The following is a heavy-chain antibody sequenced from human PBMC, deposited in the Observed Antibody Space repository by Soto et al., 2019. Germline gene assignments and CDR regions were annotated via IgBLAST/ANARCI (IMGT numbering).Heavy chain of an antibody. D-gene: IGHD2-2*01. V-gene: IGHV3-15*07. J-gene: IGHJ4*02. CDR2: IKSKTDGGTT. CDR1: GFTFSNAW. Sequence: GGSLRLSCAASGFTFSNAWMNGVRQAPGKGLEWVGRIKSKTDGGTTDYAAPVKGRFTISRDDSKNTLYLQMNSLKTEDTAVYYCTTDPEIVVVPAAMAGYFDYWGQGTLVTVSS. CDR3: TTDPEIVVVPAAMAGYFDY.